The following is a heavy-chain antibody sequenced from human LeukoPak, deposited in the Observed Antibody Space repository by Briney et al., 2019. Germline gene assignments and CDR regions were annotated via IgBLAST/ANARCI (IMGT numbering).Heavy chain of an antibody. V-gene: IGHV4-39*01. CDR2: MYYSGST. CDR1: GGSISSSSNY. Sequence: SETLSLTCTVSGGSISSSSNYWGWIRRPPGKGLEWIGSMYYSGSTYYNPSLKSRVTISVDTSKNQVSLKLSSVTAADTAVYYCARHPPGGSYYYWGQGTLVTVSS. CDR3: ARHPPGGSYYY. D-gene: IGHD1-26*01. J-gene: IGHJ4*02.